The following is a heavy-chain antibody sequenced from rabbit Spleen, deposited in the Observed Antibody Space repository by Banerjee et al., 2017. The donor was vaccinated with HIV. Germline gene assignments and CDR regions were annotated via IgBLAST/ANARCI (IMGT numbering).Heavy chain of an antibody. CDR2: DDGGGSGSV. CDR1: GFSFSTSYW. J-gene: IGHJ4*01. V-gene: IGHV1S40*01. Sequence: QSLEESGGDLVKPGASLRLTCTAFGFSFSTSYWISWFRQAPGKGLEWIACDDGGGSGSVYYASWAKGRFTISKTSSTTVTLQMTSLTAADTATYFCARGVYDDYDTYYFDLWGPGTLVTVS. D-gene: IGHD2-1*01. CDR3: ARGVYDDYDTYYFDL.